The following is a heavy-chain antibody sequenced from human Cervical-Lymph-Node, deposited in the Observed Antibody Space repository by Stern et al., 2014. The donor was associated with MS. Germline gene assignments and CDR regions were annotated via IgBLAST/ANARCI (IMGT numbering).Heavy chain of an antibody. V-gene: IGHV1-69*01. CDR1: GGTFSSYA. D-gene: IGHD2-15*01. CDR2: IIPIFGTA. CDR3: AREGPGPYVGGGFDY. J-gene: IGHJ4*02. Sequence: VQLVESGAEVKKPGSSVKVSCKASGGTFSSYAISWVRQAPGQGLEWMGGIIPIFGTAKYAQTSQGRAPLTADESTSTAYMELSGLRSGDTAVYYCAREGPGPYVGGGFDYWGQGTLVTVSS.